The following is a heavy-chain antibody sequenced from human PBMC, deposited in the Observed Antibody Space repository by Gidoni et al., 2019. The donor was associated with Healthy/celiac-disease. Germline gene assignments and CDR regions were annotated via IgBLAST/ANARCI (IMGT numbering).Heavy chain of an antibody. CDR1: GYTFTSYY. J-gene: IGHJ4*02. Sequence: QVPLVQSGAEVKKPGASVKVSCQASGYTFTSYYMPWVRQAPGQGLEWMGIINPSGGSTSYAQKCQGRVTMTRDTSTSTVYMELSSLRSEDTAVYYCARDRDGYNYFDYWGQGTLVTVSS. CDR2: INPSGGST. CDR3: ARDRDGYNYFDY. D-gene: IGHD5-12*01. V-gene: IGHV1-46*01.